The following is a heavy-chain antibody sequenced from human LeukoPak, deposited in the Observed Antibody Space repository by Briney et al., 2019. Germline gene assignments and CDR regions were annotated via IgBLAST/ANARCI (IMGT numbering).Heavy chain of an antibody. D-gene: IGHD6-13*01. CDR2: ISSSSSYI. CDR3: ARDTSSRYSSSWYHFDY. CDR1: GFTFSSYS. J-gene: IGHJ4*02. Sequence: GGSLRLSCAASGFTFSSYSINWVRQAPGKGLEWVSSISSSSSYIYYADSVKGRFTISRDNAKNSLYLQMNSLRAEDTAVYYRARDTSSRYSSSWYHFDYWGQGTLVTVSS. V-gene: IGHV3-21*01.